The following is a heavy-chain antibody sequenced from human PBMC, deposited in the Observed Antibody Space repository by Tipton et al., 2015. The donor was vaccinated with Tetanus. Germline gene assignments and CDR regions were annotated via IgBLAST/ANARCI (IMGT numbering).Heavy chain of an antibody. CDR1: GFTFNSYA. Sequence: SLRLSCAASGFTFNSYAMTWVRQAPGRGLEWISSVSGRAEGSYYADSVKGRFTISRDDSKETVYLQMSSLRAEDTAVYYCAKLDYGDYGRYYYYEMDVWGQGTTVTVSS. D-gene: IGHD4-17*01. CDR2: VSGRAEGS. J-gene: IGHJ6*02. CDR3: AKLDYGDYGRYYYYEMDV. V-gene: IGHV3-23*01.